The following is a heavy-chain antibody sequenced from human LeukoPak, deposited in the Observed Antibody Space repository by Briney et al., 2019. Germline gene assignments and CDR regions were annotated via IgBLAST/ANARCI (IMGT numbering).Heavy chain of an antibody. CDR1: GGSISSSNW. D-gene: IGHD3-3*01. J-gene: IGHJ4*02. CDR3: ARLTYYDFWRVTDY. Sequence: PSETLSLTCAVSGGSISSSNWWSWVRQPPGKGLEWTGEIYHSGSTNYNPSLKSRVTISVDKSKNQFSLKLSSVTAADTAVYYCARLTYYDFWRVTDYWGQGTLVTVSS. CDR2: IYHSGST. V-gene: IGHV4-4*02.